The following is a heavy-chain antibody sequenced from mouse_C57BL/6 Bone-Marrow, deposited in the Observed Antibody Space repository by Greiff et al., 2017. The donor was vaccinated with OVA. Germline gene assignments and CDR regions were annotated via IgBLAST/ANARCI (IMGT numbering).Heavy chain of an antibody. J-gene: IGHJ3*01. V-gene: IGHV5-9-1*02. CDR2: ISSGGDYI. CDR3: TRVDYYYGPAWFAY. Sequence: EVNVVESGEGLVKPGGSLKLSCAASGFTFSSSAMSCFRPPPAKRLSWVAYISSGGDYIYYADTAKGRFTISRDNARNTLYLQMSSLKSEDTAMYYCTRVDYYYGPAWFAYWGQGTLVTVSA. CDR1: GFTFSSSA. D-gene: IGHD1-1*01.